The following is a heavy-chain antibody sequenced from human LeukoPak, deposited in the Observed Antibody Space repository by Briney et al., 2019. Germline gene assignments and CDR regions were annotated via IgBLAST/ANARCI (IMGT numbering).Heavy chain of an antibody. Sequence: SVKVSCKASGGTFSSYAISWVRQAPGQGLEWMGGIIPIFGTANYAQKFQGRVTITADKSTSTAYMELSSLRSEDTAVYYCVVAARSKHYYYYYMDVWGKGTTVTVSS. J-gene: IGHJ6*03. CDR1: GGTFSSYA. D-gene: IGHD6-6*01. CDR3: VVAARSKHYYYYYMDV. V-gene: IGHV1-69*06. CDR2: IIPIFGTA.